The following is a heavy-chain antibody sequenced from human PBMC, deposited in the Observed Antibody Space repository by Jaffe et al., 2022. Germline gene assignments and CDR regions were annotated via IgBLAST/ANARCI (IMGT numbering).Heavy chain of an antibody. V-gene: IGHV4-34*01. J-gene: IGHJ6*03. CDR1: GGSFSGYY. CDR3: ARVFRGSYRYTTYYYYYYMDV. D-gene: IGHD3-16*02. Sequence: QVQLQQWGAGLLKPSETLSLTCAVYGGSFSGYYWSWIRQPPGKGLEWIGEINHSGSTNYNPSLKSRVTISVDTSKNQFSLKLSSVTAADTAVYYCARVFRGSYRYTTYYYYYYMDVWGKGTTVTVSS. CDR2: INHSGST.